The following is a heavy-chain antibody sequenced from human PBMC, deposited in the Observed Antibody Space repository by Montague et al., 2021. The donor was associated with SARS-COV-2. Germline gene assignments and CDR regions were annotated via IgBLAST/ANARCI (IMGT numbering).Heavy chain of an antibody. CDR3: ARTYYDILPNLYYFDY. CDR1: GFSLTTSGVG. J-gene: IGHJ4*02. CDR2: IDWDDDK. Sequence: PALVKPTQTLTLTCTFSGFSLTTSGVGVGWIRQPPGKALEWLALIDWDDDKYYSTSLKTRLTISKDTSKNQVVLTMTNMDPVDTATYYCARTYYDILPNLYYFDYWGQGTLVTVSS. D-gene: IGHD3-9*01. V-gene: IGHV2-70*01.